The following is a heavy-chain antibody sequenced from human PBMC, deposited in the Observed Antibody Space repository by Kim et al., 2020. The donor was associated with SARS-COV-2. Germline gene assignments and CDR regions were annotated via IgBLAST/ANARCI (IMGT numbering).Heavy chain of an antibody. CDR3: ARDILTGYSSLGRFDP. D-gene: IGHD3-9*01. J-gene: IGHJ5*02. CDR1: GGSISSSSYY. CDR2: IYYSGST. Sequence: SETLSLTCTVSGGSISSSSYYWGWIRQPPGKGLEWIGSIYYSGSTYYNPSLKSRVTISVDTSKNQFSLKLSSVTAADTAVYYCARDILTGYSSLGRFDPWGQGTLVTVSS. V-gene: IGHV4-39*07.